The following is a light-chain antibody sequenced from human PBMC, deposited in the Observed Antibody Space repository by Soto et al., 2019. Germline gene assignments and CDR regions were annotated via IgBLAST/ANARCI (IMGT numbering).Light chain of an antibody. CDR1: SSDVGGYNY. J-gene: IGLJ1*01. CDR3: NSYTSSSYYV. CDR2: DVS. Sequence: QSALTQPASVSGSPGQSITISCTGTSSDVGGYNYVSWYQQHPGKAPKLVIYDVSNRPSGVSNRFSGSKSGNTASLTISGIQDEYEDDYYCNSYTSSSYYVFGTGTKVNVL. V-gene: IGLV2-14*01.